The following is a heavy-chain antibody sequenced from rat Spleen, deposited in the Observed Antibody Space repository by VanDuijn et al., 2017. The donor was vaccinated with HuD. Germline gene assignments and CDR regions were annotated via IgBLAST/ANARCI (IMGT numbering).Heavy chain of an antibody. CDR2: ISYDGSST. CDR1: GFTFSDYN. V-gene: IGHV5-7*01. CDR3: ARHGWGYGVMDA. J-gene: IGHJ4*01. Sequence: EVQLVESGGGLVQPGRSLKLSCAASGFTFSDYNMAWVRQAPKKGLEWVATISYDGSSTYYRDSVKGRFTISRDNAKSTLYLQMDSLRSEDTATYYGARHGWGYGVMDAWGQGASVTVSS. D-gene: IGHD4-3*01.